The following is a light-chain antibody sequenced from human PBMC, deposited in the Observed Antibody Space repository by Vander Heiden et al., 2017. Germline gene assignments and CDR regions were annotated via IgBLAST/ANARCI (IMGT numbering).Light chain of an antibody. CDR3: ASWDESLSGVV. CDR2: MSS. J-gene: IGLJ2*01. Sequence: QPVLTQPPPASGTPGQRVSISCSGSRSNIATNYVYWYQQLPGTAPKLLIYMSSQRPSGVPDRFSGSKSGTSASLAISGLRSEDEADYYCASWDESLSGVVFGGGTKLTVL. CDR1: RSNIATNY. V-gene: IGLV1-47*01.